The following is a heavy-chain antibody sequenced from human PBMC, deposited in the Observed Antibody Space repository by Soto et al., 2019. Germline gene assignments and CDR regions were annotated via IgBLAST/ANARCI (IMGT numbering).Heavy chain of an antibody. CDR2: IYHTGST. CDR1: GDSISISTNW. CDR3: ARSRGLYCVPPNFDF. V-gene: IGHV4-4*02. D-gene: IGHD3-10*01. J-gene: IGHJ4*02. Sequence: QVQLQESGPRLVKPSGTLSLTCADSGDSISISTNWWSWVRLSPGKGLEWIAEIYHTGSTNFSPSHKSRVTISMDKFENKVSLTLTSVTAADTAVYFCARSRGLYCVPPNFDFWGQGIPVTVSA.